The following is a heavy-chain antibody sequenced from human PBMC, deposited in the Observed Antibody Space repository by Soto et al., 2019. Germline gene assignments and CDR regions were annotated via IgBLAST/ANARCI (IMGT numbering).Heavy chain of an antibody. V-gene: IGHV3-33*08. J-gene: IGHJ4*02. CDR3: ASSIN. CDR2: XXYXXXNK. Sequence: GGSLRLSCAASGFTFSSHAMSWVRQAPGKGLXWXVXXXYXXXNKDYADSVKGRFTISRDNYKNTLFLQMNNLRVDDTAVYYCASSINWGQGTRVTVSS. CDR1: GFTFSSHA.